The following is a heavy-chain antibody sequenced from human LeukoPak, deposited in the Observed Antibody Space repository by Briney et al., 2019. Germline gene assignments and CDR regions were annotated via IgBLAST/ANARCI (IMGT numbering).Heavy chain of an antibody. Sequence: SQTLSLTCTVSGGSISSGDYYWSWIRQHPGKGLEWIGEINHSGSTNYNPSLKSRVTISVDTSKNQFSLKLSSVTAADTAVYYCARVRNRVPNWFDPWGQGTLVTVSS. CDR1: GGSISSGDYY. J-gene: IGHJ5*02. CDR3: ARVRNRVPNWFDP. V-gene: IGHV4-31*03. CDR2: INHSGST. D-gene: IGHD2-2*01.